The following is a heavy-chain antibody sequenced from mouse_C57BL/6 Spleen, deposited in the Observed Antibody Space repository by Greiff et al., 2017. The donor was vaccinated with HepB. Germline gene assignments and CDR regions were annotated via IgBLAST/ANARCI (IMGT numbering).Heavy chain of an antibody. Sequence: QVQLQQSGPELVKPGASVKISCKASGYAFSSSWMNWVKQRPGKGLEWIGRIYPGDGDTNYNGKFKGKATLTADKSSSTAYMQISSLTSEDSAVYFCARSDYYGSSYGWFAYWGQGTLVTVSA. CDR2: IYPGDGDT. J-gene: IGHJ3*01. V-gene: IGHV1-82*01. CDR3: ARSDYYGSSYGWFAY. CDR1: GYAFSSSW. D-gene: IGHD1-1*01.